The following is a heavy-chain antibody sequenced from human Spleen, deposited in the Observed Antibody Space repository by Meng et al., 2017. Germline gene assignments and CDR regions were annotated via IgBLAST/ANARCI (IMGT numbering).Heavy chain of an antibody. CDR1: GGTFSRYA. J-gene: IGHJ5*02. Sequence: QAQLVASEAEVKKPGASVKVSCKASGGTFSRYAISWVRQAPGQGLEWMGGIIPIFGTANYAQKFQGRVTITADKSTSTAYMELSSLRSEDTAVYYCARAYYYDSSGPNWFDPWGQGTLVTVSS. CDR3: ARAYYYDSSGPNWFDP. V-gene: IGHV1-69*06. D-gene: IGHD3-22*01. CDR2: IIPIFGTA.